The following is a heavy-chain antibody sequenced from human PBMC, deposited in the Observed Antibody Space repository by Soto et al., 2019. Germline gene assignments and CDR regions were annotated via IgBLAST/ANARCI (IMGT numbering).Heavy chain of an antibody. CDR3: ARGVSSYAIDY. CDR2: IYYSGRT. J-gene: IGHJ4*02. D-gene: IGHD6-13*01. V-gene: IGHV4-59*01. CDR1: GGSISSYY. Sequence: QVQLQESGPGLVKPSETLSLTCTVSGGSISSYYWSWIRQPPGKGLEWIGYIYYSGRTNYNPSLKSRVTISVDTSKNQFSLKLSSVTAADTAVYYCARGVSSYAIDYWGQGTLVTVSS.